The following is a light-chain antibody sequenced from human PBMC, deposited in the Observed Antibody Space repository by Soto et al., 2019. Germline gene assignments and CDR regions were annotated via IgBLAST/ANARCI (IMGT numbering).Light chain of an antibody. CDR2: DAS. Sequence: EIVLTQSPATLSLSPGERATLSCRASQSVSSYLAWYQQKPGQAPRLLIYDASNRATGIPARFSGSGSGTDFTLTISSLEPEDFAVYYCQQRSHWPPLTCGGGTKVEIK. CDR3: QQRSHWPPLT. J-gene: IGKJ4*01. CDR1: QSVSSY. V-gene: IGKV3-11*01.